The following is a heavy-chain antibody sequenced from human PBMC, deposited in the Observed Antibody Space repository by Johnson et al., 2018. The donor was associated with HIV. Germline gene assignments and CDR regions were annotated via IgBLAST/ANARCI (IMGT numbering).Heavy chain of an antibody. J-gene: IGHJ3*02. V-gene: IGHV3-30*02. CDR3: ARADTAMVRGAFDI. CDR2: IRYDGSNK. D-gene: IGHD5-18*01. Sequence: QMQLVESGGGVVQPGGSLRLSCAASGFTFSSYGMHLVRQAPGKGLEWVAFIRYDGSNKYYADSVKGRFTISRDNAKNSLYLQMNSLRAEDTALYYCARADTAMVRGAFDIWGQGTMVTVSS. CDR1: GFTFSSYG.